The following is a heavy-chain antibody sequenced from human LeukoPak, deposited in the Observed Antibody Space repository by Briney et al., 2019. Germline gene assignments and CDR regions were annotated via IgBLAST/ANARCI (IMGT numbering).Heavy chain of an antibody. D-gene: IGHD3-10*01. CDR3: AGYLLWFGPLPGDYYYGMDV. Sequence: PSETLSLTCAVSGGSISSSNWWSWVRQPPGKGLEWIGEIYHSGSINYNPSLKSRVTISVDKSKNQFSLKLSSVTAADTAVYYCAGYLLWFGPLPGDYYYGMDVWGQGTTVTVSS. CDR1: GGSISSSNW. CDR2: IYHSGSI. J-gene: IGHJ6*02. V-gene: IGHV4-4*02.